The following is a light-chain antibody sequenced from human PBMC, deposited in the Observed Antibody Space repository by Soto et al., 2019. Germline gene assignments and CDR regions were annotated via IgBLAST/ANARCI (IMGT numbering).Light chain of an antibody. J-gene: IGKJ5*01. CDR3: QQRGSSPPIT. CDR1: QSVSNNY. CDR2: GAS. Sequence: IVLKQSPGTLSLSPGERATLSCRASQSVSNNYLAWYQHKRGQAPRLLIYGASNRATGIPDRFSGSGSGTDFTLTISSLEPEDFAVYYCQQRGSSPPITFGQGTLPEVK. V-gene: IGKV3-20*01.